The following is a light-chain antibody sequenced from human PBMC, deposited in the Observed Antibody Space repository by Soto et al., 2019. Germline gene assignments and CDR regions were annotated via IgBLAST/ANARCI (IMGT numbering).Light chain of an antibody. Sequence: EIVMTQSPATLSVSPGERGTLSCRASQSVSINLAWYQQKPGQAPRLLIYGASTRATGIPARFSGSGSGTEFTLTISSLQSEDFPVYYCQQYNNWPYTFGQGTKLEIK. CDR1: QSVSIN. CDR2: GAS. CDR3: QQYNNWPYT. V-gene: IGKV3-15*01. J-gene: IGKJ2*01.